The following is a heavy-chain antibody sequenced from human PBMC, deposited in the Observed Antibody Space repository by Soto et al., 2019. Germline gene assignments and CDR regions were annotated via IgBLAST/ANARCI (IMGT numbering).Heavy chain of an antibody. CDR1: GFTFSTYG. J-gene: IGHJ4*02. D-gene: IGHD1-1*01. V-gene: IGHV3-23*01. CDR3: AKWNGYGDY. CDR2: VSGGSGST. Sequence: EVQLLESGGGLVQPGGSLRLSCAASGFTFSTYGVTWVRQAPGKGLEWVSGVSGGSGSTHYADSVKGRFTIITDNSKNTVYQQMNSLRVEDTAVYYCAKWNGYGDYWGQGTLVTVSS.